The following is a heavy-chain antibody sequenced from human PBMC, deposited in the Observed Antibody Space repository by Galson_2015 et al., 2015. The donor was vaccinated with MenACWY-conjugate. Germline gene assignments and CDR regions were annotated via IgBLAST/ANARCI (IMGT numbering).Heavy chain of an antibody. D-gene: IGHD6-13*01. J-gene: IGHJ6*03. CDR2: INDEGGSEK. CDR3: ASYPTWYSSPYYYMDV. V-gene: IGHV3-7*01. Sequence: SLRLSCAASGFTFSSYWMSWVRQAPGKGLERVANINDEGGSEKYYVDSVKGRFSISRDNSNNMVFLQMNSLRAEDTAVYYCASYPTWYSSPYYYMDVWGKGTTVTVSS. CDR1: GFTFSSYW.